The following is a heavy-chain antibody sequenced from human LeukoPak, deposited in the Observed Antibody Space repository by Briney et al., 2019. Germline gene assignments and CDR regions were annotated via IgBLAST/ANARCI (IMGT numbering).Heavy chain of an antibody. D-gene: IGHD3-3*01. V-gene: IGHV4-39*01. CDR1: GFSISSSSYY. Sequence: SETLSLTCTVSGFSISSSSYYWGWIRQPPGKGLEWIGSIYYSWSTYYNPSLKSRVTISVDTSKNQFSLKLSSVTAADTAVYYCARHLLGITIFGVVSGGYFDYWGQGTLVTVSS. CDR3: ARHLLGITIFGVVSGGYFDY. CDR2: IYYSWST. J-gene: IGHJ4*02.